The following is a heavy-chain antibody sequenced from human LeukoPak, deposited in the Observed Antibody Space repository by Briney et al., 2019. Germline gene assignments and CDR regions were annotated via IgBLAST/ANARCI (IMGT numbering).Heavy chain of an antibody. CDR1: GGSISSGDYY. CDR3: ARTRCTSTSCLAHDAFDI. V-gene: IGHV4-30-4*08. Sequence: PSQTLSLTCTVSGGSISSGDYYWSWIRQPPGKGLEWIGYIYYSGSTYYNPSLKSRVTISVDTSKNQFSLKLTSVTAADSAVYYCARTRCTSTSCLAHDAFDIWGQGTMVTVSS. CDR2: IYYSGST. J-gene: IGHJ3*02. D-gene: IGHD2/OR15-2a*01.